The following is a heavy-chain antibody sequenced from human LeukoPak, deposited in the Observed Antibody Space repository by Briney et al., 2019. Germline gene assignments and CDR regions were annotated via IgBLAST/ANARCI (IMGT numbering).Heavy chain of an antibody. J-gene: IGHJ4*02. CDR2: IYPGDSDT. D-gene: IGHD2-15*01. V-gene: IGHV5-51*01. Sequence: GESPQISCKGSGYRFTSYWIGWVRQMPGKGLEWMGIIYPGDSDTRYSPSFQGQVTISADKSISTAYLQWSSLKASDTAMYYCACGAQILEFDYWGQGTLVTVSS. CDR3: ACGAQILEFDY. CDR1: GYRFTSYW.